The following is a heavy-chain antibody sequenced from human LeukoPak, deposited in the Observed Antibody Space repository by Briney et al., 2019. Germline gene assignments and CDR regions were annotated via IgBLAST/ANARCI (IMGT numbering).Heavy chain of an antibody. CDR2: ISPSSGAT. J-gene: IGHJ4*02. CDR1: GHTFTDHY. CDR3: ARAYYSGGSCYVLLDY. D-gene: IGHD2-15*01. Sequence: ASVKVSCKVSGHTFTDHYIHWVRQAPGQGLEWMGWISPSSGATNYAQKFQGRFTLTRDTSISTAYMELSSLRSEDTAVYYCARAYYSGGSCYVLLDYWGQGTLVTVSS. V-gene: IGHV1-2*02.